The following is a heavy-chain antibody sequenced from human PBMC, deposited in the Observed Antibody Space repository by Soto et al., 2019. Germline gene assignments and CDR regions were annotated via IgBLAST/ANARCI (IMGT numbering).Heavy chain of an antibody. CDR2: IIPIIGII. J-gene: IGHJ5*02. CDR3: AGDPDSHYNDSHASSYP. D-gene: IGHD4-4*01. Sequence: SVKVSCKASGGTFSTYTITWVRQAPGQGLEWMGRIIPIIGIINYAQKFQGRVTISADKFTGTAYMELTGLRSDDTAVYYCAGDPDSHYNDSHASSYPWGQGIQVTVAS. CDR1: GGTFSTYT. V-gene: IGHV1-69*04.